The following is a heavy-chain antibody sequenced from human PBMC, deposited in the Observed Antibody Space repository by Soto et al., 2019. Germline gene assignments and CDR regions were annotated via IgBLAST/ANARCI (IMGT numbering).Heavy chain of an antibody. D-gene: IGHD3-3*01. CDR1: GGSISSKSHY. V-gene: IGHV4-31*03. CDR3: ARVQEYDFWSGYVDS. J-gene: IGHJ4*02. CDR2: IYYRGNT. Sequence: SETLSLTCTVSGGSISSKSHYWSWIRQHPGKGLEWIGYIYYRGNTDYNPSLKSRGTISVDTSKNQFSLKLNSVTAADTAVYYCARVQEYDFWSGYVDSWGQGTLVTVSS.